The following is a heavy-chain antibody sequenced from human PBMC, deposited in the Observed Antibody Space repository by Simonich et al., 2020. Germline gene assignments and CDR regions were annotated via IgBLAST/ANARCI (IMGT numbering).Heavy chain of an antibody. Sequence: QVQLVQSGAEVKKPGASVKVSCKASGYTFTSYDINWVRQATGQGHGCMGWTNHNSGKTGDAQKFQGRVTMTRNTSISTAYMELSSLRSEDTAVYYCARARYCSSTSCYNWFDPWGQGTLVTVSS. V-gene: IGHV1-8*02. J-gene: IGHJ5*02. CDR3: ARARYCSSTSCYNWFDP. D-gene: IGHD2-2*01. CDR1: GYTFTSYD. CDR2: TNHNSGKT.